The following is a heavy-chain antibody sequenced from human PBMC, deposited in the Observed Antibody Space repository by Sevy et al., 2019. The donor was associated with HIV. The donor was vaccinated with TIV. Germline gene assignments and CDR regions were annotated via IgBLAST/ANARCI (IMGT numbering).Heavy chain of an antibody. CDR3: ASSWEQQLHDAFDI. D-gene: IGHD6-13*01. CDR2: ITSRSSYI. CDR1: GFTFSSYS. J-gene: IGHJ3*02. V-gene: IGHV3-21*06. Sequence: GGSLRLSCAASGFTFSSYSMNWVRQAPGKGLEWVSSITSRSSYIYYADSVKGRFTSSRDNAKNSLYLQMNSLRAEDTSVYYCASSWEQQLHDAFDIWAQGTMATVSS.